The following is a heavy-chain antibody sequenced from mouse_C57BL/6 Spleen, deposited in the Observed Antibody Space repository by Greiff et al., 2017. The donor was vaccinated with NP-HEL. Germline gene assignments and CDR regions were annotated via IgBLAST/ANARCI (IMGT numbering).Heavy chain of an antibody. CDR2: IDPSDSET. J-gene: IGHJ4*01. D-gene: IGHD3-2*02. Sequence: QVQLQQPGAELVRPGSSVKLSCKASGYTFTSYWMHWVKQRPIQGLEWIGNIDPSDSETHYNQKFKDKATLTVDKSSSTAYMQLSSLTSEDSAVYYCAQAYPRNAMDYWGQGTSVTVSS. V-gene: IGHV1-52*01. CDR1: GYTFTSYW. CDR3: AQAYPRNAMDY.